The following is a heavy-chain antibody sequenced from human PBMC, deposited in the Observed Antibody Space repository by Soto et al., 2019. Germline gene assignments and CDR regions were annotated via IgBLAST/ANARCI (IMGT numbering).Heavy chain of an antibody. D-gene: IGHD2-15*01. J-gene: IGHJ6*03. V-gene: IGHV4-34*01. Sequence: SETLSLTCAVYGWSFSGYYWSWIRQPPGKGLEWIGEINHSGSTNYNPSLKSRVTISVDTSKNQFSLKLSSVTAADTAVYYCARGQCSGGSCYSRYYYYMDVWGKGTTVTVSS. CDR2: INHSGST. CDR1: GWSFSGYY. CDR3: ARGQCSGGSCYSRYYYYMDV.